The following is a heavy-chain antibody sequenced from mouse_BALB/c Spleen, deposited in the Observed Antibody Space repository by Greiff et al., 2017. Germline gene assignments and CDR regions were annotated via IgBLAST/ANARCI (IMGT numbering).Heavy chain of an antibody. J-gene: IGHJ4*01. V-gene: IGHV14-3*02. D-gene: IGHD2-3*01. Sequence: EVKLQESGAELVKPGASVKLSCTASGFNIKDTYMHWVKQRPEQGLEWIGRIVPANGNTKYDPKFQGKATITADTSSNTAYLQLSSLTSEDTAVYYYARERANDGFPDAMDYWGQGTSVTVSS. CDR2: IVPANGNT. CDR3: ARERANDGFPDAMDY. CDR1: GFNIKDTY.